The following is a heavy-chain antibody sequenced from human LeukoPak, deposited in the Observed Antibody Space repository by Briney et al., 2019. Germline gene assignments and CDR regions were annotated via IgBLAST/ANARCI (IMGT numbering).Heavy chain of an antibody. D-gene: IGHD6-13*01. V-gene: IGHV1-24*01. CDR2: FDPEDGET. CDR1: GYTLTELS. Sequence: ASVKVSCKVSGYTLTELSMHWVRQAPGKGLEWMGGFDPEDGETIYAQKFQGRVTVTEDTSTDTAYMELSSLRSEDTAVYYCATMQIAAAGTPPAEDYWGQGTLVTVSS. CDR3: ATMQIAAAGTPPAEDY. J-gene: IGHJ4*02.